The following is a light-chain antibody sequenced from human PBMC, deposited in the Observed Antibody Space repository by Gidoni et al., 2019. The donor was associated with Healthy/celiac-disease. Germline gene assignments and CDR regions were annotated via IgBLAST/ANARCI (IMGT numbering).Light chain of an antibody. Sequence: DIQMTQSPSTLSASVGDRVAIICRASQSISSWFAWYQQKPGKAPKRLIYDPSSLESGVPSRFSGSGSGTEFTLTISSLQPDDFATYYCQQYNSYSRTFGQGTKVEIK. CDR1: QSISSW. CDR3: QQYNSYSRT. J-gene: IGKJ1*01. V-gene: IGKV1-5*02. CDR2: DPS.